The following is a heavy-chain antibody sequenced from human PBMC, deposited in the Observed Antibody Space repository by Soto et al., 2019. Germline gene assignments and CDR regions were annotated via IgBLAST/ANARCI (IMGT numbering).Heavy chain of an antibody. V-gene: IGHV3-30*18. Sequence: PGGSLRLSCAASGFTFSSYGMHWVRQAPGKGLEWVAVISYDGSNKYYADSVKGRFTISRDNSKNTLYLQMNSLRAEDTAVYYCAKEAVLLWFGESIPGGIDYWGQGTLVTVSS. D-gene: IGHD3-10*01. CDR1: GFTFSSYG. CDR3: AKEAVLLWFGESIPGGIDY. CDR2: ISYDGSNK. J-gene: IGHJ4*02.